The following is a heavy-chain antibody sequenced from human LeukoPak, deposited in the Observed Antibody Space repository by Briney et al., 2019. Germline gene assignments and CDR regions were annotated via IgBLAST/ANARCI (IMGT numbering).Heavy chain of an antibody. CDR3: ARAWELLAGVYYFDY. J-gene: IGHJ4*02. Sequence: ASVKVSCKASGYTFTGYYMHWARQAPGQGLEWMGWINPNSGGTNYAQKFQGRVTMTRDTSISTAYMELSRLRSDDTAVYYCARAWELLAGVYYFDYWGQGTLVTVSS. D-gene: IGHD1-26*01. CDR2: INPNSGGT. V-gene: IGHV1-2*02. CDR1: GYTFTGYY.